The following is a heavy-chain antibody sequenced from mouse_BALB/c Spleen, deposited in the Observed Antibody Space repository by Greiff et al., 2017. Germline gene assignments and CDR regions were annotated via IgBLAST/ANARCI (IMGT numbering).Heavy chain of an antibody. CDR2: ISDGGSYT. CDR3: ARAELRSMDY. J-gene: IGHJ4*01. V-gene: IGHV5-4*02. D-gene: IGHD1-1*01. CDR1: GFTFSDYY. Sequence: EVKLQESGGGLVKPGGSLKLSCAASGFTFSDYYMYWVRQTPEKRLEWVATISDGGSYTYYPDSVKGRFTISRDNAKNNLYLQMSSLKSEDTAMYYCARAELRSMDYWGQGTSVTVSS.